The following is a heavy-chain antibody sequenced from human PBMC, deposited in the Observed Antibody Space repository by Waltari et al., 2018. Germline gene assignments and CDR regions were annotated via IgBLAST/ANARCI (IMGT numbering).Heavy chain of an antibody. J-gene: IGHJ2*01. CDR2: INSDGSST. Sequence: EAQLVVSGGGLVQPGGSLRPSCVASPFTFVSSWIDWFRQAPGKGLVWVSRINSDGSSTAYADSVQGRFTISRDNAKNTLYLQMNSLRADDTAVYFCARLGSSTDFWYFDLWGRGTLVTVSS. CDR3: ARLGSSTDFWYFDL. V-gene: IGHV3-74*01. CDR1: PFTFVSSW. D-gene: IGHD2-2*01.